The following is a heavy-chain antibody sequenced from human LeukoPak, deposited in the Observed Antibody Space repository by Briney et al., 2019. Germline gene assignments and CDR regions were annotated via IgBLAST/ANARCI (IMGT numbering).Heavy chain of an antibody. Sequence: ASVKVSCKVSGYTLTELSMHWVRQAPGKGLEWRGGFDPEDGETIYAQKFQGRVTMTEDTSTDTAYMELSSLRSEDTAVYYCATAGIQLWLRSGDAFDIWGQGTMVTVSS. J-gene: IGHJ3*02. CDR2: FDPEDGET. CDR3: ATAGIQLWLRSGDAFDI. D-gene: IGHD5-18*01. V-gene: IGHV1-24*01. CDR1: GYTLTELS.